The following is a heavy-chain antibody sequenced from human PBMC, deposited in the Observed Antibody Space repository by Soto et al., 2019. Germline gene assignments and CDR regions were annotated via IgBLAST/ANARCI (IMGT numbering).Heavy chain of an antibody. J-gene: IGHJ4*02. D-gene: IGHD2-15*01. Sequence: SETLSLTCTVSGGSISSYYWSWIRQPPGKGLEWIGYIYYSGSTNYNPSLKSRVTISVDTSKNQFSLKLSSVTAADTAVYYCARHRRGYCSGGSCYPLFDYWGQGTLVTVSS. CDR3: ARHRRGYCSGGSCYPLFDY. CDR2: IYYSGST. V-gene: IGHV4-59*08. CDR1: GGSISSYY.